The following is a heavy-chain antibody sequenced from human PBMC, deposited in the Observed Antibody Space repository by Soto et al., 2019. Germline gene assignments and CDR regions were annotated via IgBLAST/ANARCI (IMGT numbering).Heavy chain of an antibody. D-gene: IGHD6-13*01. CDR2: IRSKANSYAT. CDR1: GFTFSGSA. J-gene: IGHJ4*02. Sequence: EVQLVESGGGLVQPGGSLKLSCAASGFTFSGSAMHWVRQASGKGLEWVGRIRSKANSYATAYAASVKGRFTISRDDSKNTADLQMNSLKAEDTAVYYCSATSYSSSWYYWGQGTLVTVSS. V-gene: IGHV3-73*02. CDR3: SATSYSSSWYY.